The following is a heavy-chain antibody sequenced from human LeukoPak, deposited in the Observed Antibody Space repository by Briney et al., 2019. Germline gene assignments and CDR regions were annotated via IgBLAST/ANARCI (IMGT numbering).Heavy chain of an antibody. CDR1: GGSISSYY. V-gene: IGHV4-59*01. CDR3: AGGPPGGLSNWFDP. D-gene: IGHD3-16*02. CDR2: IYYSGST. Sequence: SETLSLTCTVSGGSISSYYWSWIRQPPGKGLEWIGNIYYSGSTNYNPSLKSRVTISVDTSKNQFSLKLSSVTAADTAVYYCAGGPPGGLSNWFDPWGQGTLVTVSS. J-gene: IGHJ5*02.